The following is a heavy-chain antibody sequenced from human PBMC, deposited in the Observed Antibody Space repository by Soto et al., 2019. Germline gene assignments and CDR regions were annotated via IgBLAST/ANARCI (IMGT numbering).Heavy chain of an antibody. CDR1: GFTFSSYN. Sequence: GGSLRLSCAASGFTFSSYNMNWVRQAPGKGLEWVSYISSSSSTIYYADSVKGRFTISRDNAKNSLYLQMNSLRDEDTAVYYCARGLAAAGRWGADYWGQGTLVTVSS. J-gene: IGHJ4*02. CDR2: ISSSSSTI. D-gene: IGHD6-13*01. V-gene: IGHV3-48*02. CDR3: ARGLAAAGRWGADY.